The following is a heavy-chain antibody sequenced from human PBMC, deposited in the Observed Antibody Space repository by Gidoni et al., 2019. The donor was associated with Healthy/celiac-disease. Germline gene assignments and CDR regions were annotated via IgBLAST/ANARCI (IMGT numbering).Heavy chain of an antibody. CDR1: GGSISSYY. V-gene: IGHV4-59*01. Sequence: QVQLQESGPGLVKPSETLSLTCTVSGGSISSYYWSWIRQPPGKGLEWIGYIYYSGSTNYNPSLKSRVTISVDTSKNQFSLKLTSVTAADTAVYYCARDVQGEFLDYWGQGTLVTVSS. CDR2: IYYSGST. CDR3: ARDVQGEFLDY. J-gene: IGHJ4*02. D-gene: IGHD3-16*01.